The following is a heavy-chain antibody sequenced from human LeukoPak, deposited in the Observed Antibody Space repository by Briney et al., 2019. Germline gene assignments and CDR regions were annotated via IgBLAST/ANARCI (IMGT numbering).Heavy chain of an antibody. CDR3: AKSDSSYDLGGSFDS. CDR1: GFTFSDYG. J-gene: IGHJ4*02. Sequence: GGSLRLSCAASGFTFSDYGIHWVRQAPGKGLEWGALIWYDGSKKYYADSVKGRITISRDNSKDTLSLQMNSLRPEDTGLYYCAKSDSSYDLGGSFDSWGQGTLVTVSS. CDR2: IWYDGSKK. D-gene: IGHD5-12*01. V-gene: IGHV3-30*02.